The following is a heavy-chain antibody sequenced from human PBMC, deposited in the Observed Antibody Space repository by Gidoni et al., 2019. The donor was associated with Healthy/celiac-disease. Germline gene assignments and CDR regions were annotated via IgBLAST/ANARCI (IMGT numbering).Heavy chain of an antibody. J-gene: IGHJ4*02. CDR1: GFTFSRYA. Sequence: QVQLVESGGGVVQPGRSLRLSCAASGFTFSRYAMHWVRQAPGKGLEWVAVISYDGSNKYYADSVKGRFTISRDNSKNTLYLQMNSLRAEDTAVYYCARDPIYYYDSSGPFDYWGQGTLVTVSS. D-gene: IGHD3-22*01. CDR2: ISYDGSNK. V-gene: IGHV3-30-3*01. CDR3: ARDPIYYYDSSGPFDY.